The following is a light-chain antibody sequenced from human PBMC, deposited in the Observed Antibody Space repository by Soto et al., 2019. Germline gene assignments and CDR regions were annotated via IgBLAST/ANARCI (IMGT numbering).Light chain of an antibody. Sequence: QSALTQPASVSGSPGQSITISCTGTSTDVGAYNYVSWYQQHPGKAPKLLISEVTNRPSGVSNRFSDSKSGNTASLTISGLQAEDEAEYSCSSYSTSSIYVFGTGTKLTVL. CDR1: STDVGAYNY. J-gene: IGLJ1*01. V-gene: IGLV2-14*01. CDR2: EVT. CDR3: SSYSTSSIYV.